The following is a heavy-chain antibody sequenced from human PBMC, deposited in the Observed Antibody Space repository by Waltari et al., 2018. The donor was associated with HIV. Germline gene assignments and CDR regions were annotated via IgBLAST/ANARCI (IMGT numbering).Heavy chain of an antibody. V-gene: IGHV3-48*02. J-gene: IGHJ4*02. Sequence: EVQLVESGGGLVQPGGTLRLSCSVSGFSITTYSIYWVRQRPGKGLELISYISGTTNTKYYAESVKGRFTVSRDNAKNSAFLDMSALRDDDTAIYYCAQSHSSVYYFDYWGQGTLVTVSS. CDR1: GFSITTYS. D-gene: IGHD3-22*01. CDR3: AQSHSSVYYFDY. CDR2: ISGTTNTK.